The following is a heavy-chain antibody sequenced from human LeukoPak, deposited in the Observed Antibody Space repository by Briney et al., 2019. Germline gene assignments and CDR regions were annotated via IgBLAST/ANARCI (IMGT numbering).Heavy chain of an antibody. D-gene: IGHD2-2*01. CDR1: GFTFDDYA. CDR3: AKAEDYQLLSSAFDI. V-gene: IGHV3-9*03. Sequence: GGSLRLSCAASGFTFDDYAMHWVRQAPGKGLEWVSGISWNSGNIGYADSVRGRFTISRDNAKNSLYLQTNSLRAEDMALYYCAKAEDYQLLSSAFDIWGQGTMVTVSS. CDR2: ISWNSGNI. J-gene: IGHJ3*02.